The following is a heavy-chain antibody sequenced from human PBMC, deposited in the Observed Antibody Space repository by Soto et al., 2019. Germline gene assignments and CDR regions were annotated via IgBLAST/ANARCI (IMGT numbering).Heavy chain of an antibody. V-gene: IGHV1-18*01. CDR3: ARVFMGIAARPVTQFIDY. CDR2: ISAYNGNT. J-gene: IGHJ4*02. CDR1: GYTFTSYG. D-gene: IGHD6-6*01. Sequence: QVQLVQSGAEVKKPGASVKVSCKASGYTFTSYGISWVRQAPGQGLERMGWISAYNGNTNYAQKLQGRVTMTTDTSTSTAYMELRSLRSDDTAVYYCARVFMGIAARPVTQFIDYWGQGTLVTVSS.